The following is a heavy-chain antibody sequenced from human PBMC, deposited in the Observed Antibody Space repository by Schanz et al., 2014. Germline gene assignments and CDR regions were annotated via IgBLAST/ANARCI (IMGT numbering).Heavy chain of an antibody. CDR1: GGSISSGAYY. CDR3: XGGYCTSTSCRYSAFDI. Sequence: QVQLQESGPGLVKPSQTLSLTCSVSGGSISSGAYYWSWIRQHPGKGLEWIGYIYYTGSTYYNPSLKXXXXXXXXXXXXXXXXXXXXXXXXXXXXXXXXGGYCTSTSCRYSAFDIWGQGTMVTVSS. D-gene: IGHD2-2*01. CDR2: IYYTGST. V-gene: IGHV4-31*01. J-gene: IGHJ3*02.